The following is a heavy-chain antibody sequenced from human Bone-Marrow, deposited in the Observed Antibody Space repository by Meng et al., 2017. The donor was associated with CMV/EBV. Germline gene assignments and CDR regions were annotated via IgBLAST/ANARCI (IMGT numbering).Heavy chain of an antibody. CDR1: GGSIKNYY. CDR2: VYFSGTT. Sequence: SETLSLTCTVSGGSIKNYYWTWIRQPPGKGLEWIGYVYFSGTTNYNPSLKSRVTISADTSKNQFSLKLSSVTAADTAVYYCARAAYYYDSSGPYYFDYWGQGTLVTVSS. J-gene: IGHJ4*02. V-gene: IGHV4-59*01. CDR3: ARAAYYYDSSGPYYFDY. D-gene: IGHD3-22*01.